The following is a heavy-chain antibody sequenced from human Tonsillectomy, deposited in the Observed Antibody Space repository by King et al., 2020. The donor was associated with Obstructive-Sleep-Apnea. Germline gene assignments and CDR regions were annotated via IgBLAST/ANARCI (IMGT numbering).Heavy chain of an antibody. Sequence: DVQLVESGAEGKKPGESLTISCAGTGYSFANSWIGWVRQMPGKGLEWMGIIYPGDSDTRYSPSFQGQVTISADKSISTVYLQWNSLKASDSAMFFCVRRGGSTWSWYFDLWGRGTLVSVSS. CDR3: VRRGGSTWSWYFDL. CDR1: GYSFANSW. J-gene: IGHJ2*01. D-gene: IGHD6-13*01. CDR2: IYPGDSDT. V-gene: IGHV5-51*01.